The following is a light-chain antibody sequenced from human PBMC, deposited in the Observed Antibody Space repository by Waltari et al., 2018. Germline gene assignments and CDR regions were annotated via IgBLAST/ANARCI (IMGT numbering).Light chain of an antibody. V-gene: IGLV1-44*01. CDR2: SHD. CDR1: SSNIGGIY. J-gene: IGLJ3*02. CDR3: ATWDDNLSGSWV. Sequence: QSVLTQPPSVSGAPGQGVAISCSGSSSNIGGIYVNWFQQLPGTAPKLLIHSHDQRPSGVPDRFSGSKSGTSASLAISGLQSEDEADYYCATWDDNLSGSWVFGGGTKLTVL.